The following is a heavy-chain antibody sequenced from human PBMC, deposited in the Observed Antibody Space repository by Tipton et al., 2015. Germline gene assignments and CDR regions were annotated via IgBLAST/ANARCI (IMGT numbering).Heavy chain of an antibody. CDR2: ISSSGSTV. Sequence: SLRLSCAASGFTFSDYYMSWIRQAPGKGLEWVSYISSSGSTVYYGDSVKGRFTISRDNAKNSLYLQMNSLRAEDTAVYYCARERPSYYYYYGMDVWGQGTTVTVSS. V-gene: IGHV3-11*01. J-gene: IGHJ6*02. CDR3: ARERPSYYYYYGMDV. CDR1: GFTFSDYY.